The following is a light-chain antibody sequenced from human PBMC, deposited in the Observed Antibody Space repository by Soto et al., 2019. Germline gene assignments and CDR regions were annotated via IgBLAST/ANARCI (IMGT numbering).Light chain of an antibody. CDR1: SGDVGSYKY. CDR2: EVN. J-gene: IGLJ3*02. V-gene: IGLV2-14*01. CDR3: SSYAGTYTWV. Sequence: QSALTQPASVSGSPGQSISVSCTGSSGDVGSYKYVSWYQQHPGKAPKLIIYEVNKRPSGVSDRFSGSKSGNTASLTISGLQAEDEADYYCSSYAGTYTWVFAGGTKLTVL.